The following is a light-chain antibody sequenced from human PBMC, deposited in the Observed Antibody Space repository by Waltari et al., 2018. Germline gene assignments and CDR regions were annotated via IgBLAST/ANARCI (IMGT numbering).Light chain of an antibody. Sequence: EIVLTQSPGTLSLSPGERDTLSCRASQKIGRYLGWYQQKPGQAPRLLIYEASRRATGIPDRFSGSGSGTDFSLTISRLEPEDFAVYYCQNHERLPATFGQGTKVEIK. CDR1: QKIGRY. J-gene: IGKJ1*01. CDR3: QNHERLPAT. V-gene: IGKV3-20*01. CDR2: EAS.